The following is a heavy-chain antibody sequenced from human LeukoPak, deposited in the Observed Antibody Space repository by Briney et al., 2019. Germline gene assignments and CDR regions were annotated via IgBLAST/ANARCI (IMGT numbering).Heavy chain of an antibody. J-gene: IGHJ3*02. D-gene: IGHD6-13*01. CDR2: IHYSGST. Sequence: PSETLSLTCTVSGGSISSYYWSWIRQPPGKGLEWIGYIHYSGSTNYNPSLKSRVTISVDTSKNQFSLKLSSVTAADTAVYYCARFSIAAAARDAFDIWGQGTMVTVSS. V-gene: IGHV4-59*01. CDR3: ARFSIAAAARDAFDI. CDR1: GGSISSYY.